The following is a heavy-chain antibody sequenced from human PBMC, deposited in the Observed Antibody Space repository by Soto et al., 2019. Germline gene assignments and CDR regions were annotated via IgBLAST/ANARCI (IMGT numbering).Heavy chain of an antibody. Sequence: LRLSCATSGFTFSNFDMHWVRQVPGKGLEWVSAIGAARDPYYLGSVKGRFTISRENAKNSVYLQMNDLRAGDSAVYYCARAYTGRLPRRADYYYAMDVWGQGTTVTVSS. V-gene: IGHV3-13*05. CDR1: GFTFSNFD. CDR3: ARAYTGRLPRRADYYYAMDV. D-gene: IGHD2-2*02. J-gene: IGHJ6*02. CDR2: IGAARDP.